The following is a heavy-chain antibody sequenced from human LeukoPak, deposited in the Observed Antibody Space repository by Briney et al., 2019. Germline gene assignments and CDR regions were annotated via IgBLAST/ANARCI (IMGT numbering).Heavy chain of an antibody. CDR1: GFTSSSYD. CDR3: ARGLTGGLDV. Sequence: GGSLRLSCAASGFTSSSYDMHWVRQAPGKGLEWAAFVSYDGTNQDYADSVKGRFTISRDNSKNTLYLQMNSLRAEDTAVYYCARGLTGGLDVWGQGTTVTVSS. J-gene: IGHJ6*02. V-gene: IGHV3-30-3*01. CDR2: VSYDGTNQ. D-gene: IGHD1-20*01.